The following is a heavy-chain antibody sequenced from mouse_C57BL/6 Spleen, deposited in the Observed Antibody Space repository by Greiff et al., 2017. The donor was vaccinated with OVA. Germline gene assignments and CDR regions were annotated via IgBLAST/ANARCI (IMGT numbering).Heavy chain of an antibody. CDR2: IDPSDSET. D-gene: IGHD2-1*01. Sequence: VQLQQSGAELVRPGSSVKLSCKASGYTFTSYWMHWVKQRPIQGLEWIGNIDPSDSETHYNQKFKDKATLTVDKSSSTAYMQLSSLTSEDSAVYYCARPYYDYGNGYFDYWGQGTTLTVSS. CDR1: GYTFTSYW. J-gene: IGHJ2*01. V-gene: IGHV1-52*01. CDR3: ARPYYDYGNGYFDY.